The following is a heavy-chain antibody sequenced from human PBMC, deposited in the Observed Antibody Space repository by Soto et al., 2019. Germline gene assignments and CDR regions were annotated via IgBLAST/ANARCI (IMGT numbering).Heavy chain of an antibody. J-gene: IGHJ6*02. D-gene: IGHD2-15*01. V-gene: IGHV1-46*01. CDR2: INPRGGST. CDR3: ARESECWSGVNCYLISGAYYYGMDV. CDR1: GYTFTSHY. Sequence: QVQVVQSGAEVKKPGASVKVSCKASGYTFTSHYIHWVRQAPGQGLEWMGIINPRGGSTNYAQKFQDRITMTRDTSTNTVYMELRSLKSEDTAVYYCARESECWSGVNCYLISGAYYYGMDVWGQGTTVTVSS.